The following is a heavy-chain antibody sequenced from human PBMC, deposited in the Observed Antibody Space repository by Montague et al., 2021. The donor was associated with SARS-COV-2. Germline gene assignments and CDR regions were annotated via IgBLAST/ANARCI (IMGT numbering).Heavy chain of an antibody. V-gene: IGHV4-38-2*02. CDR3: ARDDIVLQGVTKGMDV. D-gene: IGHD3-10*01. CDR2: RAHVWNP. CDR1: GDSISSGTHY. Sequence: SETLSLTCTVSGDSISSGTHYWCWQRCRWRGLQAQRGRAHVWNPYSTPSLMRRLTISLDSSKNQFSLQARSVTAADTAVYYCARDDIVLQGVTKGMDVWGQ. J-gene: IGHJ6*02.